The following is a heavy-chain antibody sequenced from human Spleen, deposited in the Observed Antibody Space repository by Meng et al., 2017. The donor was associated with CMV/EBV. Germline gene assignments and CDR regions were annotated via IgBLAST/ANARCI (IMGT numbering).Heavy chain of an antibody. CDR1: GGTCSSYA. J-gene: IGHJ4*02. V-gene: IGHV1-69*01. CDR3: ARSQGANSGTFDY. CDR2: IIPIFGTA. D-gene: IGHD1-1*01. Sequence: QMQVVQAGAGRKKPGSAVKVSCKASGGTCSSYAISWVRQAPGQGLEWMGGIIPIFGTANYAQKFQGRVTITADESTSTAYMELSSLRSEDTAVYYCARSQGANSGTFDYWGQGTLVTVSS.